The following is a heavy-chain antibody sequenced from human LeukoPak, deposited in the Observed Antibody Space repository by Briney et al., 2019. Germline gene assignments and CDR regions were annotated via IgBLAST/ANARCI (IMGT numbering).Heavy chain of an antibody. CDR2: ISSSGDAT. V-gene: IGHV3-48*04. J-gene: IGHJ5*02. D-gene: IGHD2-2*02. Sequence: GGTLRLSCAASGFTFSGYIMNWVRQAPGKGLEWVAYISSSGDATYYADPVRGRFTISRANAKRSLYLQMNSLRAEDTAVYYCERALYTSGPNYWFDPWGQGTLVTVSS. CDR1: GFTFSGYI. CDR3: ERALYTSGPNYWFDP.